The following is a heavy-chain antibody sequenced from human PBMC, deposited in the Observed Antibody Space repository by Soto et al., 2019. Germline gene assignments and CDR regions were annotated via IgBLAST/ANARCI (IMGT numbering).Heavy chain of an antibody. CDR3: ATGQYFDF. V-gene: IGHV3-15*01. J-gene: IGHJ4*02. CDR2: IKSIYNGGTI. CDR1: GLTFSNAW. Sequence: PGGSLRLSCVGSGLTFSNAWMSWVRQAPGKGLEWVGRIKSIYNGGTIEYAAPVKGRFIITRDDSRATVFLQMNSLKTEDTAVYYCATGQYFDFWGQGTQVTVSS.